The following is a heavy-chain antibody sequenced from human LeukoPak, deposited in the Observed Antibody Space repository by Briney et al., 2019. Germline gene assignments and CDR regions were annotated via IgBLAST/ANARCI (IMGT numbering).Heavy chain of an antibody. CDR1: GFTFSSYG. CDR2: INQDGSEK. J-gene: IGHJ4*02. CDR3: ASRSSVAASGPG. V-gene: IGHV3-7*01. D-gene: IGHD2-15*01. Sequence: GGSLRLSCAASGFTFSSYGMHWARQAPGKGLEWVANINQDGSEKYYVDSVKGRFTISRDNAKNSLYLQMSSLRAEDTALYYCASRSSVAASGPGWGQGTLVTVSS.